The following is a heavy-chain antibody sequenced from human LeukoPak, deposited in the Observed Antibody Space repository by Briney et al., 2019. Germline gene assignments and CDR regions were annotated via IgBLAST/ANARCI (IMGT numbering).Heavy chain of an antibody. CDR1: GFTFSSYG. Sequence: GGSLRLSCAASGFTFSSYGMHWVRQAPGKGLEWVAFIRYDGSNKYYADSVKGRFTISRDNSKNTLYLQMNSLRAEDTAVYYYAKDIIAVAGGLHNWFDPWGQGTLVTVSS. J-gene: IGHJ5*02. V-gene: IGHV3-30*02. CDR3: AKDIIAVAGGLHNWFDP. D-gene: IGHD6-19*01. CDR2: IRYDGSNK.